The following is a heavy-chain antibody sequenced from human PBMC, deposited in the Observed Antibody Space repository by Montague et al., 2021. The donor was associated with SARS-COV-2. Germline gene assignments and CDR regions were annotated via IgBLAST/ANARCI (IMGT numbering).Heavy chain of an antibody. J-gene: IGHJ4*02. CDR1: GFTFSVYT. CDR2: IDPSGGRT. Sequence: SLSLSCAVSGFTFSVYTMSWVRQAPGKGLEWVAGIDPSGGRTYYSESVKGRFTIFRDNSKNTLYLQMNSLRSEDAAIYYCVKVSVHYWGQGTLVTVSS. D-gene: IGHD3-10*01. CDR3: VKVSVHY. V-gene: IGHV3-23*05.